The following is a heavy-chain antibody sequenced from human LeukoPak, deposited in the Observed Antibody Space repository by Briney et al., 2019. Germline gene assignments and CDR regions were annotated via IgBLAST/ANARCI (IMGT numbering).Heavy chain of an antibody. Sequence: PSETLSLTCTVSGGSISNYYWSWIRQPPGKGLEWIAYIHYGGSTKYNPSLKSRVSISIDTSENQFSLRLSSVTAADTAVYYCARVGSGSYYNLDYWGQGTLVTVSS. CDR2: IHYGGST. V-gene: IGHV4-59*01. J-gene: IGHJ4*02. D-gene: IGHD3-10*01. CDR1: GGSISNYY. CDR3: ARVGSGSYYNLDY.